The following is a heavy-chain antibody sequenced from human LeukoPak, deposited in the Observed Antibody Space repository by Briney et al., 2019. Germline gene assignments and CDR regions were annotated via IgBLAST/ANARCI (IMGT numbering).Heavy chain of an antibody. J-gene: IGHJ5*02. CDR2: ISSSGSST. V-gene: IGHV3-23*01. CDR1: GFTFSSYA. D-gene: IGHD6-6*01. Sequence: GGSLRLSCAASGFTFSSYAMNWVRQAPGKGLEWVSAISSSGSSTYYADSVKGRFTISRENSKNTLYLQMNSLRAEDTAVYYCAKDRGQLVPKYNWFDPWGPGTLVTVSS. CDR3: AKDRGQLVPKYNWFDP.